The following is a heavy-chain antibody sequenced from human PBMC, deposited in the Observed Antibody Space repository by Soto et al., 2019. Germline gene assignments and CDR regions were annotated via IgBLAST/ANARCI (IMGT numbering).Heavy chain of an antibody. Sequence: PVKVSCKASGGTFSSYAISWVRQAPGQGLEWMGGIIPIFGTANYAQKFQGRVTITADESTSTAYMELSSLRSEDTAVYYCARGMYYGSRSFLAFDIWVQATLVTV. D-gene: IGHD3-10*01. V-gene: IGHV1-69*13. CDR3: ARGMYYGSRSFLAFDI. CDR1: GGTFSSYA. J-gene: IGHJ3*02. CDR2: IIPIFGTA.